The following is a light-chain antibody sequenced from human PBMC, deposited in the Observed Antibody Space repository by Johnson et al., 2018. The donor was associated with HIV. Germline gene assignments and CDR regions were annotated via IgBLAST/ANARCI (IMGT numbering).Light chain of an antibody. CDR3: GTWDSSLSPHYV. J-gene: IGLJ1*01. CDR2: DNN. CDR1: SSNIGNNY. Sequence: AVLTQPPSVSAAPGQKVTISCSGSSSNIGNNYVSWYQQLPGTAPKLLIYDNNKRPSGIPDRFSGSKSGTSATLGITGLQTGDEADYYCGTWDSSLSPHYVFGTGTKVTVL. V-gene: IGLV1-51*01.